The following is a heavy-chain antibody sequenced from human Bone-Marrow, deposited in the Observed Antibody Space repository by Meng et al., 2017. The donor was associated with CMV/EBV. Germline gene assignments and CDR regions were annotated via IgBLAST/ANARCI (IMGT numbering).Heavy chain of an antibody. CDR1: GYTFTSYG. Sequence: ASVTVSCKASGYTFTSYGISWVRQAPGQGLAWMVWISAYNGNTNYAQKFQGRVTITRNTSISTDYMELTSLRSEDTDVYYCARGNGRGYDFWSGYDYYYYYGMDVWGQGTTVTVSS. D-gene: IGHD3-3*01. CDR2: ISAYNGNT. CDR3: ARGNGRGYDFWSGYDYYYYYGMDV. J-gene: IGHJ6*02. V-gene: IGHV1-18*01.